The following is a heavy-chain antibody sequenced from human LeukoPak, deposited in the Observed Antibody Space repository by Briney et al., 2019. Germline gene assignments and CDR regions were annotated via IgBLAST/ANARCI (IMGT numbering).Heavy chain of an antibody. CDR2: ISYDGSRE. V-gene: IGHV3-30*18. CDR3: AKELYNYCYYGAEGLDV. Sequence: GGSLRLSCAVSGFTFGNYGMHWVRQAPGKGLEWVELISYDGSREYYAGPVKGRFTISKDNSKITVYLQMNSLKAEDTAVYYCAKELYNYCYYGAEGLDVGGQGTTVTVS. D-gene: IGHD4-11*01. J-gene: IGHJ6*02. CDR1: GFTFGNYG.